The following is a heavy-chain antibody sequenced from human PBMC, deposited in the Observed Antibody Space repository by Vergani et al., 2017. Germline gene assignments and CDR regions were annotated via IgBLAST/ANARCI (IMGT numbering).Heavy chain of an antibody. V-gene: IGHV3-23*01. CDR3: AKDGLHSPRLLEWLSHYYYYYMDV. J-gene: IGHJ6*03. Sequence: EVQLLESGGGLVQPGGSLRLSCAASGFTFSSYAMSWVRQAPGKGLEWVSAISGSGGSTYYADSVKGRFTISRDNSKNTLYLQMNSLRAEDTAVYYCAKDGLHSPRLLEWLSHYYYYYMDVWGKGTTVTVSS. CDR2: ISGSGGST. D-gene: IGHD3-3*01. CDR1: GFTFSSYA.